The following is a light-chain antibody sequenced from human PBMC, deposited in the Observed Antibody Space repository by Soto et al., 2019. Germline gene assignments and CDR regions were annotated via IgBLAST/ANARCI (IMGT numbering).Light chain of an antibody. CDR3: NSYTTTYTLV. V-gene: IGLV2-14*01. CDR2: EVT. Sequence: QSALTQPASVSGSPGQSITISYTGTNSDIGAYNYVSWYQHHPGKAPKLIIYEVTNRPSGVSNRFSASKSGNTAYLTISGLQAEDEADYYCNSYTTTYTLVFGTGTKLTVL. CDR1: NSDIGAYNY. J-gene: IGLJ1*01.